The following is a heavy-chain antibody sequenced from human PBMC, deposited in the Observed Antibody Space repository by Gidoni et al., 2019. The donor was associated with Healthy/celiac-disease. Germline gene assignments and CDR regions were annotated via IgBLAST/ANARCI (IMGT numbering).Heavy chain of an antibody. V-gene: IGHV3-7*04. CDR1: GFTFSSYW. CDR2: IKQDGSEK. J-gene: IGHJ4*02. Sequence: EVQLVESGGGLVQPGGSLRLSCAASGFTFSSYWMSWVRQAPGKGLEWVANIKQDGSEKYYVDSVKGRFTISRDNAKNSLYLQMNSLRAEDTAVYYCARYTENFDWLLYGVDYFDYWGQGTLVTVSS. CDR3: ARYTENFDWLLYGVDYFDY. D-gene: IGHD3-9*01.